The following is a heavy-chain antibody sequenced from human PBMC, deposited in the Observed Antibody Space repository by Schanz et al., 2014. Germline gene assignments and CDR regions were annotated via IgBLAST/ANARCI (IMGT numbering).Heavy chain of an antibody. CDR2: LTGSGTTT. D-gene: IGHD2-15*01. CDR1: GFSFRKSA. Sequence: EVQLVESGGGLVQPGGSLKLSCAASGFSFRKSAMSWVRQAPGKGLEWVSALTGSGTTTYYRDSVKGRFIVSRDNSKNTLYLEMNRLRVDDTAVYYCSKDKQGSRSDDSWGQGTLVTVSS. CDR3: SKDKQGSRSDDS. V-gene: IGHV3-23*04. J-gene: IGHJ5*01.